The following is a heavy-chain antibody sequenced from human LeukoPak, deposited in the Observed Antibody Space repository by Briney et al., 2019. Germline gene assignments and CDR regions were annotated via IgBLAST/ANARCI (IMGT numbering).Heavy chain of an antibody. CDR3: AGGPYCRGGSCYSYNWFDP. Sequence: GGSLRLSCAAAGFNVNNDLTWVRQAPGKGLEWVSFIYSGGNTDYPDSVKGRFIISRDISKDTLNLQMNNLRVDDTAVYYCAGGPYCRGGSCYSYNWFDPWGQGTLVTVSS. CDR1: GFNVNND. J-gene: IGHJ5*02. V-gene: IGHV3-66*01. D-gene: IGHD2-15*01. CDR2: IYSGGNT.